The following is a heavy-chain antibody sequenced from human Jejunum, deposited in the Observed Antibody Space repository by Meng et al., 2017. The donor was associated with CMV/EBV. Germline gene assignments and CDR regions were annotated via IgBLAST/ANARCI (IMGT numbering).Heavy chain of an antibody. Sequence: GFTLRSYAMNWVRQAPGKGLEWVSLISASSSHKYYADSVRGRFTISRDNAINSVSLQMDSLRAEDTAVYYCARDLYYGDPAAFDLWGQGTMVTVSS. V-gene: IGHV3-21*01. J-gene: IGHJ3*01. CDR3: ARDLYYGDPAAFDL. CDR2: ISASSSHK. CDR1: GFTLRSYA. D-gene: IGHD4-17*01.